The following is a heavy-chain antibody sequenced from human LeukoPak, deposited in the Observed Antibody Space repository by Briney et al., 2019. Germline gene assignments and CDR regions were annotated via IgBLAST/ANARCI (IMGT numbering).Heavy chain of an antibody. Sequence: GGPLRLSCAASGNYWMHWVRQAPGKGLVWVSHINSDGSWTSYADSVKGRFTISKDNAKNTVYLQMNNLRAEDTAVYYCVSFYEAYWGRGTLVTVSS. CDR2: INSDGSWT. CDR1: GNYW. V-gene: IGHV3-74*01. CDR3: VSFYEAY. D-gene: IGHD2/OR15-2a*01. J-gene: IGHJ4*02.